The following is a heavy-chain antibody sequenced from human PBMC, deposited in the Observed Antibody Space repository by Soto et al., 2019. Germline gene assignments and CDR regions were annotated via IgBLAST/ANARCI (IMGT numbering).Heavy chain of an antibody. V-gene: IGHV1-69*02. CDR3: ASLTWASGRGYFDY. CDR2: IIPILGIA. J-gene: IGHJ4*02. CDR1: GGTFSSYT. Sequence: QVQLVQSGAEVKKPGSSVKVSCKASGGTFSSYTISWVRQAPGQGLEWMGRIIPILGIANYAQKFQGRVTITADKSTSTAYMELSSLRSEDTAVYYCASLTWASGRGYFDYWGQGTLVTVSS. D-gene: IGHD6-19*01.